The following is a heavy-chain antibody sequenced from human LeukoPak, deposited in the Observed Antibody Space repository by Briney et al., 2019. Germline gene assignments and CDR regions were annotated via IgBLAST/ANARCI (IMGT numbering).Heavy chain of an antibody. D-gene: IGHD5-18*01. Sequence: SETLSLTCTVSGGSISGYYWSWIRQPPGKGLEGIGYIFSSGSTKYNPSLKSRVTISVDTSKNQFSLKLSSVTAADTAVYYCAREGYSYGYDYWGQGSLVTVSS. CDR1: GGSISGYY. CDR3: AREGYSYGYDY. CDR2: IFSSGST. V-gene: IGHV4-59*01. J-gene: IGHJ4*02.